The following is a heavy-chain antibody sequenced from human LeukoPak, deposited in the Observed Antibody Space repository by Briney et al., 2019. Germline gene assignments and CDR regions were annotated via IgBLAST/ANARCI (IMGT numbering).Heavy chain of an antibody. Sequence: KSSETLSLTCTVSGGSISSSSYYWGWIRQPPGKGLEWIGSIYYSGSTYYNPSLKSRVTISVDTSKNQFSLKLSSVTAADTAVYYCAIDSWDMGNIIWGQGTMVTVSS. CDR3: AIDSWDMGNII. CDR1: GGSISSSSYY. J-gene: IGHJ3*02. V-gene: IGHV4-39*07. D-gene: IGHD2-15*01. CDR2: IYYSGST.